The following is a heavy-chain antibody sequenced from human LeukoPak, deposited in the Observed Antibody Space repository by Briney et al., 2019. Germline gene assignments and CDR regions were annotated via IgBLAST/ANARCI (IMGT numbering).Heavy chain of an antibody. CDR3: ARHFYTAMVSIYFDY. V-gene: IGHV4-28*01. CDR1: GYSISSSNW. CDR2: IHYSGST. J-gene: IGHJ4*02. Sequence: SDTLSLTCAVSGYSISSSNWWGWIRQPPGKGLEWIGNIHYSGSTYYNPSLKSRVTISVDTSKNQFSLKLSSVTAADTAVYYCARHFYTAMVSIYFDYWGQGTLVTVSS. D-gene: IGHD5-18*01.